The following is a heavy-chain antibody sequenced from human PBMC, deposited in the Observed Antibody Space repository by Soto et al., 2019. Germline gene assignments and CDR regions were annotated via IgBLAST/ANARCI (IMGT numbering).Heavy chain of an antibody. V-gene: IGHV4-30-2*01. CDR2: IYHSGST. D-gene: IGHD5-18*01. CDR3: ARAKLEGYSLDGFGRCDY. CDR1: GGSISSGGYS. Sequence: QLQLQESGSGLVKPSQTLSLTCAVSGGSISSGGYSGSWIRQPPGKGLEWIGYIYHSGSTYYNPSLTRRVTISVDRSKNQFSLKQSSVTAADKAVYYCARAKLEGYSLDGFGRCDYWGQGTLVTVSS. J-gene: IGHJ4*02.